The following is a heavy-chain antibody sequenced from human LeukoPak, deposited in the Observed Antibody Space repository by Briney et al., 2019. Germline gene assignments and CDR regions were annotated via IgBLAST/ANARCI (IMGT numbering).Heavy chain of an antibody. CDR3: ARVGFWSGSYTGYFDY. D-gene: IGHD3-3*01. Sequence: SETLSLTCTVSRGSLIGYYWTWIRQPPGKGLQWIGYMYYSGTTKYNPSLKSRVTTSMDTSKNQFSLKVNSVTAAATAVYYCARVGFWSGSYTGYFDYWGQGALVTVSS. CDR1: RGSLIGYY. CDR2: MYYSGTT. V-gene: IGHV4-59*12. J-gene: IGHJ4*02.